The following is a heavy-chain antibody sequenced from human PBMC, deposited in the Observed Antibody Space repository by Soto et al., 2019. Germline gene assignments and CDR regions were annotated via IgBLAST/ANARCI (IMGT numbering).Heavy chain of an antibody. J-gene: IGHJ4*02. CDR1: GGTFGSYA. CDR3: ATALGCRSTSCTLDY. D-gene: IGHD2-2*01. Sequence: QVQLLQSGAEVKKPGSSVKVSCKASGGTFGSYAFSWVRQAPGQVLEWMGGIIPVSGAAHYAQKFQGRVTITADESTSTAYMELSRLSSQDTAVYYCATALGCRSTSCTLDYWGQGTRVIVSS. V-gene: IGHV1-69*01. CDR2: IIPVSGAA.